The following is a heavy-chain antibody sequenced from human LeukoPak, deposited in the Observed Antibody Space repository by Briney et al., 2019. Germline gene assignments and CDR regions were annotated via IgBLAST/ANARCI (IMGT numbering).Heavy chain of an antibody. CDR2: ITSSSRTI. CDR1: GFTFSRYS. CDR3: ARDYDAFDI. J-gene: IGHJ3*02. Sequence: GGSLRLSCAASGFTFSRYSMSWVRQAPGKGLEWVSYITSSSRTIYDADSVKGRFTISRDNAKNSLYLQMNSLRVEDTAVYYCARDYDAFDIWGQGTMVTVSS. V-gene: IGHV3-48*01.